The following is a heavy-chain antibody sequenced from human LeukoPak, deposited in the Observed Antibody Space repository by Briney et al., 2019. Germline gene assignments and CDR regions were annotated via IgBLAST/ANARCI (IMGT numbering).Heavy chain of an antibody. CDR2: IKQDGSAK. CDR3: AGCAGNSCYFDY. CDR1: GFSFISYW. J-gene: IGHJ4*02. V-gene: IGHV3-7*01. Sequence: PGGPLRLSSAASGFSFISYWMSCVRQPPGKGLEWVANIKQDGSAKNYVDSVKGRFTISRDNAKNSLYLQLNSLRAEDTAVYYCAGCAGNSCYFDYWGQGTLVIVSS. D-gene: IGHD1-1*01.